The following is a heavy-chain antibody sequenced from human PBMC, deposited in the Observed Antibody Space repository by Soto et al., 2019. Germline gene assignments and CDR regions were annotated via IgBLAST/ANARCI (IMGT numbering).Heavy chain of an antibody. D-gene: IGHD6-19*01. CDR1: GFTVSSNY. J-gene: IGHJ3*02. CDR3: ARDTRDSSGGYDGTI. Sequence: GGSLRLSCAASGFTVSSNYMSWVRQAPGKGLEWVSVIYSGGSTYYADSVKGRFTISRHNSKNTLYLQMNSLRAEDTAGYYCARDTRDSSGGYDGTIWGQGTMVTVSS. CDR2: IYSGGST. V-gene: IGHV3-66*01.